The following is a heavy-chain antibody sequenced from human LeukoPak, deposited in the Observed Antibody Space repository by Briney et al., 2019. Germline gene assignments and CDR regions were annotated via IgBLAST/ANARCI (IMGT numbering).Heavy chain of an antibody. D-gene: IGHD2-2*01. Sequence: PSETLSLTCTVSGGSISSSSYYWGWIRQPPGKGLEWIGSIYYSGSTYYNPSLKSRVTISVDTSKNQFSLKLSSVTAADTAVYYCARTIVVVPAATHHFDYWGQGTLVTVSS. J-gene: IGHJ4*02. CDR2: IYYSGST. V-gene: IGHV4-39*01. CDR1: GGSISSSSYY. CDR3: ARTIVVVPAATHHFDY.